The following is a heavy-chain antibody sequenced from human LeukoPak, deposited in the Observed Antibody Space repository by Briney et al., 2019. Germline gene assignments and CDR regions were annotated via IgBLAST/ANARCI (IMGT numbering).Heavy chain of an antibody. V-gene: IGHV3-21*01. Sequence: GGSLRLSCAASGFTFSSYSMNWVRQAPGKGLEWVSSISSSSSYIYYADSVKGRFTISRDNSKNTLYLQMNSLRAEDTAVYYCARLPGDYYDSSGQTDAFDIWGQGTMVTVSS. D-gene: IGHD3-22*01. CDR3: ARLPGDYYDSSGQTDAFDI. J-gene: IGHJ3*02. CDR2: ISSSSSYI. CDR1: GFTFSSYS.